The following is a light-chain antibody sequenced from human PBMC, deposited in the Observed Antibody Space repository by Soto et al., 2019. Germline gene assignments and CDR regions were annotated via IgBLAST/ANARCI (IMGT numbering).Light chain of an antibody. Sequence: EIVLTQSPGTLSLSPGERATLSCRASQSLSSSQLAWYQQKPGQAPRLLIHDASSRATGISDRFTGSGSGTDFTLTISSLQSEDIAVYYCHQYDNWPPDYTFGQGTKLDI. CDR3: HQYDNWPPDYT. CDR1: QSLSSSQ. V-gene: IGKV3-20*01. J-gene: IGKJ2*01. CDR2: DAS.